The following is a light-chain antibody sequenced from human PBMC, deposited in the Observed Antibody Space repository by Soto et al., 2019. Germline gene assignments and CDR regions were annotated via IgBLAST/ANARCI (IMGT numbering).Light chain of an antibody. CDR1: SSNIGAGYD. CDR3: QSYDSSLSGSAV. J-gene: IGLJ2*01. CDR2: GNS. Sequence: QSVLTQPPSVSGAPGQRVTICCTGSSSNIGAGYDVHWYQQLPGTAPKLLIYGNSNRPSGVPDRFSGSKSGTSASLAITGFQAEDEADYYCQSYDSSLSGSAVFGAGTKLTVL. V-gene: IGLV1-40*01.